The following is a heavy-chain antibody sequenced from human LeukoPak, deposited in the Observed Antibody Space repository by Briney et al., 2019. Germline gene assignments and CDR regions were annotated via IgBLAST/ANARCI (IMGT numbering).Heavy chain of an antibody. V-gene: IGHV3-23*01. Sequence: GGSLRLSCAASGFTFNSYGMSWVRQAPGKGLEWVSAISGSGDRTYYADSVKGRFTISRDNAKNSLYLQMNSLRAEDTAVYYCARGPYYGSGSHRHPRRFDYWGQGTLVTVSS. CDR3: ARGPYYGSGSHRHPRRFDY. CDR1: GFTFNSYG. D-gene: IGHD3-10*01. CDR2: ISGSGDRT. J-gene: IGHJ4*02.